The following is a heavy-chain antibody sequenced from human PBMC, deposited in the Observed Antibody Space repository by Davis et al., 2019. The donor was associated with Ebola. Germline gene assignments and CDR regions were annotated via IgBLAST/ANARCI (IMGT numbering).Heavy chain of an antibody. J-gene: IGHJ6*02. Sequence: SETLSLTCTVSGGSISSSSYYWSWIRQPPGKGLEWIGYIYYSGSTNYNPSLKSRVTISVDTSKNQFSLKLSSVTAADTAVYYCARARRLVYATYYYYDGMDVWGQGTTVTVSS. D-gene: IGHD2-8*01. CDR3: ARARRLVYATYYYYDGMDV. CDR1: GGSISSSSYY. CDR2: IYYSGST. V-gene: IGHV4-61*05.